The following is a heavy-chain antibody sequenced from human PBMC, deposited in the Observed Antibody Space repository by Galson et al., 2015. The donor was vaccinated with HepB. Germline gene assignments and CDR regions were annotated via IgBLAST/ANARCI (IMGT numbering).Heavy chain of an antibody. D-gene: IGHD1-7*01. CDR1: GFTFSSYS. V-gene: IGHV3-48*02. CDR3: ARGGVTGTTDGMDV. Sequence: SLRLSCAASGFTFSSYSMNWVRQAPGKGLEWVSYISSSSSTIYYADSVKGRLTISRDNAKNSLYLQMNSLRDEDTAVYYCARGGVTGTTDGMDVWGQGTTVTVSS. CDR2: ISSSSSTI. J-gene: IGHJ6*02.